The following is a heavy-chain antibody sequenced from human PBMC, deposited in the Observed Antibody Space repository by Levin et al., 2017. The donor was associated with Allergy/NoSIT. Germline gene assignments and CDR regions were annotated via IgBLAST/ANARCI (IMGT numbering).Heavy chain of an antibody. J-gene: IGHJ4*02. CDR3: ARNGDYGGLADY. Sequence: SETLSLTCTVSGGSISSGGYYWSWIRQHPGKGLEWIGYIYYSGSTYYNPSLKSRVTISVDTSKNQFSLKLSSVTAADTAVYYCARNGDYGGLADYWGQGTLVTVSS. V-gene: IGHV4-31*03. D-gene: IGHD4-17*01. CDR2: IYYSGST. CDR1: GGSISSGGYY.